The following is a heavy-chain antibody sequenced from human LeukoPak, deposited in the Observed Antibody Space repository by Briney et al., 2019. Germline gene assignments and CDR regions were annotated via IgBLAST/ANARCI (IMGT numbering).Heavy chain of an antibody. D-gene: IGHD2-2*01. CDR2: ISSSGSTI. CDR1: GFTFSSYG. V-gene: IGHV3-48*04. J-gene: IGHJ6*03. Sequence: GGSLRLSCAAFGFTFSSYGMHWVRQAPGKGLEWVSYISSSGSTIYYADSVKGRFTISRDNAKNSLYLQMNSLRAEDTAVYYCARPAPATEDYYYYMDVWGKGTTVTISS. CDR3: ARPAPATEDYYYYMDV.